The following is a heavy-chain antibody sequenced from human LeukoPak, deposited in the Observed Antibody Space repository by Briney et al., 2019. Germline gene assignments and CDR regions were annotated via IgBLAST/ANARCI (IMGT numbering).Heavy chain of an antibody. Sequence: PSETLSLTCTVSGGSISSSTYYWGWIRQPPGKGLEWIGSIFYSGRTYYNPSLKSRVTMSVDTSKNQFSLRLSSVNAADTAVYYCARDILATSIAAPYYWGQGTLVTVSS. CDR2: IFYSGRT. J-gene: IGHJ4*02. CDR3: ARDILATSIAAPYY. CDR1: GGSISSSTYY. D-gene: IGHD6-13*01. V-gene: IGHV4-39*07.